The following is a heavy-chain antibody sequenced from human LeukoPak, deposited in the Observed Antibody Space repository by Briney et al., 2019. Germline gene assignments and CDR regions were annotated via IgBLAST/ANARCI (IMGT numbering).Heavy chain of an antibody. Sequence: GGSLRLSCAASGFTFSSYGMHWVRQAPGKGLEWVAVISYDGSNKYYADSVKGRFTISRDNSKNTLYLQMNSLRAEDTAVYHCAKASGYSGYDYRKYYFDYWGQGTLVTVSS. CDR3: AKASGYSGYDYRKYYFDY. J-gene: IGHJ4*02. CDR1: GFTFSSYG. D-gene: IGHD5-12*01. CDR2: ISYDGSNK. V-gene: IGHV3-30*18.